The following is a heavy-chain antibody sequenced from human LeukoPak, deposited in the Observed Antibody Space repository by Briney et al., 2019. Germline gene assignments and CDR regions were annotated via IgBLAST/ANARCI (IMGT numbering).Heavy chain of an antibody. V-gene: IGHV1-8*01. D-gene: IGHD3-10*01. J-gene: IGHJ6*02. Sequence: ASVKVSCKASGYTFTSYDINWVRQAPGQGLEWMGWMNPNSGNTRYAQKVQGRITMTRDTSISTAYMELSSLRSEDTAVYYCARGPTLVRGVIMPDSVGGMDVWGQGTTVTVSS. CDR2: MNPNSGNT. CDR1: GYTFTSYD. CDR3: ARGPTLVRGVIMPDSVGGMDV.